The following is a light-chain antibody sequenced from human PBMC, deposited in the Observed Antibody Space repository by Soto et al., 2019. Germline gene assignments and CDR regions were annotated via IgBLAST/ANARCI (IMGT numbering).Light chain of an antibody. CDR1: QSVSSY. J-gene: IGKJ4*01. V-gene: IGKV3-11*01. CDR2: DAS. CDR3: QQRSNWPPT. Sequence: EIVLTQYPATVSLSPGERATLSCRASQSVSSYLAWYQHKPGQPPRLLIYDASNRATGIPARFSGSGSGTDFTLTISSLEPEDFAVYYCQQRSNWPPTFGGGTKVEIK.